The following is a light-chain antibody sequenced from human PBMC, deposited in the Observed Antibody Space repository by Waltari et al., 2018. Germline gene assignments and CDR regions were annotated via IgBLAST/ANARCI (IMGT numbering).Light chain of an antibody. CDR1: HIVSTTY. J-gene: IGKJ1*01. Sequence: EIVLTQSPGTLSLSPGERATLSCRTSHIVSTTYLGWYQQKPGQAPRLLIYGTSTRATGIPDRFSGSGSGTDFTLTISRLEPEDFAVDFCQQYGASPTFGQGTKVEIK. CDR2: GTS. CDR3: QQYGASPT. V-gene: IGKV3-20*01.